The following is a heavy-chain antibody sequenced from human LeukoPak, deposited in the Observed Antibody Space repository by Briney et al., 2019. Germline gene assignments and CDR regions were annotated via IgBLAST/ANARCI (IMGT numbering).Heavy chain of an antibody. CDR3: ARLSNYDYYYGMDV. J-gene: IGHJ6*02. D-gene: IGHD4-11*01. CDR1: GGSISSYY. V-gene: IGHV4-59*01. CDR2: IYYSGST. Sequence: SETLSLTCTVSGGSISSYYWSWIRQPPGKGLEWIGYIYYSGSTNYNPSLKSRVTISVDTSKNQSSLKLSSVTAADTAVYYCARLSNYDYYYGMDVWGQGTTVTVSS.